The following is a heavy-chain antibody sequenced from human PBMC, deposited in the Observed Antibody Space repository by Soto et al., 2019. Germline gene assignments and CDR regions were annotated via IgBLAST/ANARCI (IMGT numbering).Heavy chain of an antibody. D-gene: IGHD3-3*01. CDR3: ARHKRITIVGVAPIRGIFDY. CDR2: INHSGST. Sequence: SETLSLTCAVYGGSFSGYYWSWIRQPPGKGLEWIGEINHSGSTNYNPSLNSRVTISVDTSKNLFSLKLSSVTAADTAVYYCARHKRITIVGVAPIRGIFDYWGQGDLVTVSS. V-gene: IGHV4-34*01. CDR1: GGSFSGYY. J-gene: IGHJ4*02.